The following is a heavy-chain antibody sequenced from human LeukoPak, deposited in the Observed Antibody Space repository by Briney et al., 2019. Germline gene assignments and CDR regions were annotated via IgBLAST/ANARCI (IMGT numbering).Heavy chain of an antibody. CDR2: ITWNRDNI. D-gene: IGHD2-15*01. CDR1: GFTFDDYA. CDR3: AKDLGSAITSALVLDV. J-gene: IGHJ6*02. Sequence: GGSLRLSCAASGFTFDDYAMHWVRQAPGKGLEWVSGITWNRDNIGYGDSVKGRFTISRDNVKNALYLQMNSLRPEDTALYYCAKDLGSAITSALVLDVWGQGTTVIVSS. V-gene: IGHV3-9*01.